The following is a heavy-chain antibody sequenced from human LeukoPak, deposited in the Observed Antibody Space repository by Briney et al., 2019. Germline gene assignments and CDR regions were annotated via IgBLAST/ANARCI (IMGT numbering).Heavy chain of an antibody. CDR3: ARREV. CDR1: GFTFSRYS. V-gene: IGHV3-48*01. CDR2: ISTSSSGI. Sequence: PGGSLRLSCAASGFTFSRYSMNWVRQAPGKGLEWISYISTSSSGIYYADSVKGRFTISRDNAKNSLYLQMNSLRAEDTAVYFCARREVWGQGTLVTVSS. J-gene: IGHJ4*02.